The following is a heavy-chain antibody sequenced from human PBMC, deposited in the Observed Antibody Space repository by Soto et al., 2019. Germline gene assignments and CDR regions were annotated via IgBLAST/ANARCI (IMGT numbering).Heavy chain of an antibody. D-gene: IGHD3-22*01. V-gene: IGHV4-39*01. CDR1: GGSISSSSYY. J-gene: IGHJ1*01. CDR3: ARRRYDSSGYYPRAEYFQH. Sequence: SETLSLTCTVSGGSISSSSYYWGWIRQPPGKGLEWIGSIYYSGSTYYNPSLKSRVTISVDTSKNQFSLKLSSVTAADTAVYYCARRRYDSSGYYPRAEYFQHWGQGTLVTVSS. CDR2: IYYSGST.